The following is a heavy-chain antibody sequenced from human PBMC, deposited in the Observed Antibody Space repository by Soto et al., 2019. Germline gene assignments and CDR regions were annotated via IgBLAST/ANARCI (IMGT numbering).Heavy chain of an antibody. J-gene: IGHJ4*01. D-gene: IGHD6-13*01. V-gene: IGHV4-59*01. Sequence: QVRLQESGPGLVKPSQTLSLPWVVSVSSFSETHWGWLRQPQGRGLGWVGYVHFSGSTTYNPSLAPRLNISFDMSKSQVYLQLTSVTAADTAVYYCARFGAAAAHDDNWGRGVLVTVSS. CDR3: ARFGAAAAHDDN. CDR2: VHFSGST. CDR1: VSSFSETH.